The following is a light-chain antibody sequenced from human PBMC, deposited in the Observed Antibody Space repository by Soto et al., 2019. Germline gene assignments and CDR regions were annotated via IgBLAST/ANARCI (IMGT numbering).Light chain of an antibody. Sequence: EIVMTQSPATLSVSPGESATLSCRASQSVSSNLAGYQQKRGQAPRLLIYGASTRATGIPARFSGSGSGTEFTLTISSLQSEDFAVYYCQQYNNWPPLTFGGGTKVEIK. CDR3: QQYNNWPPLT. CDR2: GAS. CDR1: QSVSSN. J-gene: IGKJ4*01. V-gene: IGKV3-15*01.